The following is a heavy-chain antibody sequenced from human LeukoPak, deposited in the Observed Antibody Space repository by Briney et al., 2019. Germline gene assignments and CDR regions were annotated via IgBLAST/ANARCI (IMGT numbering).Heavy chain of an antibody. CDR3: ARRKFSGSYYSYYYYYYMDV. CDR1: GFTFSSNW. J-gene: IGHJ6*03. CDR2: IKQDGSEK. D-gene: IGHD1-26*01. V-gene: IGHV3-7*01. Sequence: QPAGSLRLSCAASGFTFSSNWMSWVRQAPGKGLEWVANIKQDGSEKYYVDSVKGRFTISRDNAKNSLYLQMNSLRADDTDVYYCARRKFSGSYYSYYYYYYMDVWGKGTTVTVSS.